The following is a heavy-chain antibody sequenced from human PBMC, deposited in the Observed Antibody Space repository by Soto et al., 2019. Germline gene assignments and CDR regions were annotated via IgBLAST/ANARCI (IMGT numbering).Heavy chain of an antibody. CDR2: IYPGDSDT. V-gene: IGHV5-51*01. D-gene: IGHD4-4*01. Sequence: GESLKISCKGSGYSFTSYWIGWVRQMPWKGLEWMGIIYPGDSDTRYSPSFQGQVTISADKSISTAYLQWSSLKASDTAMYYCARHLGYSNYDYYYGMDVWGQGTTVTVPS. CDR3: ARHLGYSNYDYYYGMDV. CDR1: GYSFTSYW. J-gene: IGHJ6*02.